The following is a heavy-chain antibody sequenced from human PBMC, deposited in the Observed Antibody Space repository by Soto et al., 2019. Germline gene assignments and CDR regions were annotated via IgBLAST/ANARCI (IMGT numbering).Heavy chain of an antibody. J-gene: IGHJ6*02. CDR1: GFTFSSYG. V-gene: IGHV3-30*18. CDR3: AKDGPRRYYYYGMDV. CDR2: ISYDGSNK. Sequence: GGSLRLSCAASGFTFSSYGMHWVRQAPGKGLEWVAVISYDGSNKYYADSVKGRFTISRDNSKNTLYLQMNSLRAEDTAVYYCAKDGPRRYYYYGMDVWGQGTTVTVSS.